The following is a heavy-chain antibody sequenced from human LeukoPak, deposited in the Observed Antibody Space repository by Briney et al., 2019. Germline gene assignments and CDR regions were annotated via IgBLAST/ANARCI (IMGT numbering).Heavy chain of an antibody. CDR3: ASGRRGYSYGLFDY. Sequence: SETLSLTCTVSGGSISSGDYYWSWIRQPPGKGLEWIGCIFYSGSTYYTPSLKSRITVSVDTSKNNFSLKLSSVTAADTAVYYCASGRRGYSYGLFDYWGQGILVTVSS. CDR1: GGSISSGDYY. V-gene: IGHV4-30-4*01. CDR2: IFYSGST. J-gene: IGHJ4*02. D-gene: IGHD5-18*01.